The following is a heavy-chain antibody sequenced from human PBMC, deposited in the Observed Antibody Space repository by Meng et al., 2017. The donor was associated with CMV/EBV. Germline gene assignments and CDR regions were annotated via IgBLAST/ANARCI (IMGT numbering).Heavy chain of an antibody. CDR3: ARGYSCSSTSCYTFVSN. D-gene: IGHD2-2*02. Sequence: ASVKVSCKASGYTFIDHYIHWVRQAPGQGLEWTGWINPDSGGTNYARKFQGRVTMTRDTSISTAYMELSSLRSEDTAVYYCARGYSCSSTSCYTFVSNWGQGTLVTVSS. V-gene: IGHV1-2*02. CDR2: INPDSGGT. J-gene: IGHJ4*02. CDR1: GYTFIDHY.